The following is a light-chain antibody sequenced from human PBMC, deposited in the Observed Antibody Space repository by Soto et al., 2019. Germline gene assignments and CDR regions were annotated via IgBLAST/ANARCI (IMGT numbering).Light chain of an antibody. V-gene: IGKV1-5*01. CDR3: QQYDKYST. CDR1: QSISVS. CDR2: DAS. J-gene: IGKJ1*01. Sequence: DIQVTQSPSTLSASVGDRVTITCRASQSISVSLAWYQQKPGKAPNLLIYDASTLQGGVPSRFSGSGSGTEFTLTVTSLQPEDFATYFCQQYDKYSTFGHGTKVDIK.